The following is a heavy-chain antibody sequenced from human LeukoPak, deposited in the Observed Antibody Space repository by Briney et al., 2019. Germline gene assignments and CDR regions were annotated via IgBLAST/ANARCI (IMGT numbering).Heavy chain of an antibody. CDR1: GGSFSGYY. CDR2: INHSGST. V-gene: IGHV4-34*01. D-gene: IGHD3-10*01. J-gene: IGHJ4*02. CDR3: ARGQVARYGWGGYYARFDY. Sequence: SETLSLTSAVYGGSFSGYYWRWIRQPPGKGLEWIGEINHSGSTNYNPSLKSRVTISVDTSKNQFSLKLSSVTAADTAVYYCARGQVARYGWGGYYARFDYWGQGTLVTVSS.